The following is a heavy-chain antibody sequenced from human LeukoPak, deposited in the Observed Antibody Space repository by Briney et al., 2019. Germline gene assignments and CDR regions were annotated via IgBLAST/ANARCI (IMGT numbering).Heavy chain of an antibody. CDR3: ARASAATFDY. D-gene: IGHD2-15*01. CDR2: IYYSGST. CDR1: GGSISSYY. J-gene: IGHJ4*02. V-gene: IGHV4-59*01. Sequence: PSETLSLTCTVSGGSISSYYWSWIRQPPGKGLEWIGYIYYSGSTNYNPSLKSRVTISVDTSKNQFSLKLSSVTAADTAVYYCARASAATFDYWGQGTLVTGPS.